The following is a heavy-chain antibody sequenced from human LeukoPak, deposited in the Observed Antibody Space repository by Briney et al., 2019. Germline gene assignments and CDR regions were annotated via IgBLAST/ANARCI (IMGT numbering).Heavy chain of an antibody. CDR2: INYSGST. J-gene: IGHJ6*02. Sequence: SETLSLTCSVSGGSISSSSYYWGWIRQPPGKGLEWIGSINYSGSTYYNPSLKSRVTISLDTSRNQFSLKLSSVTAADTAVFYCARHGEAVAASYYGMDVWGQGTTVTVSS. CDR1: GGSISSSSYY. CDR3: ARHGEAVAASYYGMDV. D-gene: IGHD6-19*01. V-gene: IGHV4-39*01.